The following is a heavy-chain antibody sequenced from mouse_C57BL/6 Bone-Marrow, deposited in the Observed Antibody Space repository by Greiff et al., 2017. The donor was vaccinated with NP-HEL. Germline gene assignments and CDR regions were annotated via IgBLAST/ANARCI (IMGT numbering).Heavy chain of an antibody. CDR2: IYPRSGNT. CDR3: AREGGLSWFAY. V-gene: IGHV1-81*01. D-gene: IGHD3-3*01. CDR1: GYTFTSYG. J-gene: IGHJ3*01. Sequence: VQLQESGAELARPGASMKLSCKASGYTFTSYGISWVKQRTGQGLEWIGEIYPRSGNTYYNEKFKGKATLTADKSSSTAYMELRSLTSEDSAVYFCAREGGLSWFAYWGQGTLVTVSA.